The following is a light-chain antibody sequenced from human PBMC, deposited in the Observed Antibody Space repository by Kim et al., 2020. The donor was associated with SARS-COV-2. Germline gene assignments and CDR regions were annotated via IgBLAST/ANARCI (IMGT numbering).Light chain of an antibody. CDR3: QQYDSDHS. Sequence: LSASIGNRVTITCRASQDIGDRLSWFQHRPGQAPTVLIYDAVALQTGVPSRFSGSGSGTDFTFTISRLQPEDFATYYCQQYDSDHSFGQGTKLEIK. CDR2: DAV. CDR1: QDIGDR. V-gene: IGKV1-33*01. J-gene: IGKJ2*03.